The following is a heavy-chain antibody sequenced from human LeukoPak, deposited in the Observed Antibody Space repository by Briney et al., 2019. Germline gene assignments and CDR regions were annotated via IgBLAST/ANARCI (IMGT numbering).Heavy chain of an antibody. D-gene: IGHD2-2*01. CDR1: GGTFSSYA. CDR2: IIPILGIA. Sequence: SVKVSCKASGGTFSSYAISWVRQAPGQGLEWMGRIIPILGIANYAQKFQGRVTITADKSTSTAYMELSSLRSEDTAVYYCASHCSSTSCYGIDYWGQGTLVTVSS. V-gene: IGHV1-69*04. CDR3: ASHCSSTSCYGIDY. J-gene: IGHJ4*02.